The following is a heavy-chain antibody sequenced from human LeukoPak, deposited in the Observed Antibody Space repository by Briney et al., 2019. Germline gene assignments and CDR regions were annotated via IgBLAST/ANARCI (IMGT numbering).Heavy chain of an antibody. CDR1: GFTFSSYT. Sequence: PGGSLRLSCAASGFTFSSYTMNWVRQAPGKGLEWVSSISSSTSYIYYADSVKGRFTISRDNAKNSLYLQMNSLRAEDTAVYYCARDSRGSKYFDYWGQGTLVTVSS. J-gene: IGHJ4*02. D-gene: IGHD2-2*01. CDR2: ISSSTSYI. V-gene: IGHV3-21*01. CDR3: ARDSRGSKYFDY.